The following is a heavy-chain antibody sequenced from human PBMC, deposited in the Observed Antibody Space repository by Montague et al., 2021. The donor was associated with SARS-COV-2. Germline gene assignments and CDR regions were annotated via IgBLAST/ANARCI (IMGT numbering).Heavy chain of an antibody. CDR2: INHSGST. J-gene: IGHJ5*02. CDR1: GGSVSDYY. CDR3: ARGPRITMIVVVITDIWFDP. V-gene: IGHV4-34*01. D-gene: IGHD3-22*01. Sequence: SETLSLTCAVYGGSVSDYYWSWIRQPPGKGLEWIGEINHSGSTNYNPSLKSRVTTSVDTSKNRFSLKLTSVTAADTAVYYCARGPRITMIVVVITDIWFDPWGQGTRVTVSS.